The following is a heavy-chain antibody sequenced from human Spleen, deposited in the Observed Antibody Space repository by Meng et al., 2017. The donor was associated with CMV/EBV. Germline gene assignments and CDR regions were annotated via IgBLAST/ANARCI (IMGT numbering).Heavy chain of an antibody. J-gene: IGHJ6*02. Sequence: GESLKISCAASGITVSSYGIHWVRQAPGKGLEWVAFIRYDGSNKHYSDSVKGRFSVSRDNSRNMVYLQMNSLRAEDTAVYHCAKVDSDTRMVPYYYYPMDVWDQGTTVTVSS. CDR3: AKVDSDTRMVPYYYYPMDV. CDR1: GITVSSYG. D-gene: IGHD5-18*01. CDR2: IRYDGSNK. V-gene: IGHV3-30*02.